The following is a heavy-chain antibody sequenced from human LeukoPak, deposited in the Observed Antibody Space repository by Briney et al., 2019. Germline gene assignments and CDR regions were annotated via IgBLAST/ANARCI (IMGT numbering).Heavy chain of an antibody. D-gene: IGHD3-22*01. V-gene: IGHV1-2*02. CDR2: INPNSGGT. CDR1: GYTLTGYY. CDR3: ARARRYYDSSGYYYVLALGY. Sequence: ASVKVSCKASGYTLTGYYMHWGHQAPGQGLEWMGWINPNSGGTNYAQKFQGRVTMTRDTSISTAYMELSRLRSDDTAVYYCARARRYYDSSGYYYVLALGYWGQGTLVTVSS. J-gene: IGHJ4*02.